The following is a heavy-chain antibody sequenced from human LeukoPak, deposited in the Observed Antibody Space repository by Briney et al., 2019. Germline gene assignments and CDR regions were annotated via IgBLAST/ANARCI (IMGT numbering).Heavy chain of an antibody. CDR2: INPNSGVT. CDR3: SREDY. CDR1: GYTFTDYY. Sequence: ASVKVSCKASGYTFTDYYVHWVRQAPGQGLEWVGWINPNSGVTNYAQKFQGRVSMTSDTSISTVYMELSRLRSDDTAVYYCSREDYWGQGTLVTVSS. J-gene: IGHJ4*02. V-gene: IGHV1-2*02.